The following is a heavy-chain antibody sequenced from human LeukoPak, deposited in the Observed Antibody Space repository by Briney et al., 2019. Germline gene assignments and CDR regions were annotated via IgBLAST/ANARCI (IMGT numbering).Heavy chain of an antibody. CDR2: IYYSGST. CDR1: DASISSVSSYY. D-gene: IGHD5/OR15-5a*01. J-gene: IGHJ4*02. V-gene: IGHV4-61*01. CDR3: AREVEGRVSTTYFDS. Sequence: PSETLSLTCTVSDASISSVSSYYWSWIRQPPGKGLEWIGYIYYSGSTTYNPSLKSRVTISMDASRNQFSLKLSSVTAADTAVYFCAREVEGRVSTTYFDSWGQGSLVTVSS.